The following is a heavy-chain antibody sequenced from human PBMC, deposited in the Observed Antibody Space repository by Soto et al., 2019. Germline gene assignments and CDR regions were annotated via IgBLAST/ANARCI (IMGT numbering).Heavy chain of an antibody. CDR2: IRSKANSYAT. V-gene: IGHV3-73*01. D-gene: IGHD2-15*01. Sequence: EVQLAESGGGLVQPGGSLKLSCAASGFTFSGSAMHWVRQASGKGLEWVGRIRSKANSYATAYAESVKGRFTISRDDSKNTAYLQMNSLKTEDTAVYYCTRPRLSGDDPDCWGQGTLVTVSS. CDR1: GFTFSGSA. J-gene: IGHJ4*02. CDR3: TRPRLSGDDPDC.